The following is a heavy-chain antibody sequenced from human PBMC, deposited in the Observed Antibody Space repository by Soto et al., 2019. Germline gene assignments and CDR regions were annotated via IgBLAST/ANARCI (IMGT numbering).Heavy chain of an antibody. J-gene: IGHJ3*02. CDR3: ARVVTTNRFRAFDI. CDR1: GGSISSGGYY. Sequence: SETLSLTCTVSGGSISSGGYYWSWIRQHPGKGLEWIGYIYYSGSTYYNPSLKSRVTISVDTSKNQFSLKLSSVTAADTAVYCCARVVTTNRFRAFDIWGQGTMVTVSS. V-gene: IGHV4-31*03. D-gene: IGHD4-17*01. CDR2: IYYSGST.